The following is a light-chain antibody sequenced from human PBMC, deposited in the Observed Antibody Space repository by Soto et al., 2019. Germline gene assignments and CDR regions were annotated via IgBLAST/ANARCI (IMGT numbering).Light chain of an antibody. Sequence: INMSESPSSLSAYVVYRVGLTFLSSQGISNSVAWYQQKPGKVAKLLIYGASTLQSGVPSRFSGSGSGTEFTLTISSLQPDDFATYYCQQYNSYSWTFGQGTKVDI. CDR3: QQYNSYSWT. J-gene: IGKJ1*01. CDR1: QGISNS. V-gene: IGKV1-27*01. CDR2: GAS.